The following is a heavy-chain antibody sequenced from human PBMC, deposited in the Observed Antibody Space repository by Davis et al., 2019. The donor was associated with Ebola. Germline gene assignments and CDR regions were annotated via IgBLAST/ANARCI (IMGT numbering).Heavy chain of an antibody. D-gene: IGHD5-12*01. CDR1: AYTFTSYG. CDR3: ARDVDIVATIWGY. J-gene: IGHJ4*02. V-gene: IGHV1-18*01. Sequence: ASAMVSCKASAYTFTSYGISWVRQPPGQGLEWMGWISAYNGNTNYAQKLQGRVTMTTDTSTSTAYMELRSPRSDDTAVYYCARDVDIVATIWGYWGQGTLVTVSS. CDR2: ISAYNGNT.